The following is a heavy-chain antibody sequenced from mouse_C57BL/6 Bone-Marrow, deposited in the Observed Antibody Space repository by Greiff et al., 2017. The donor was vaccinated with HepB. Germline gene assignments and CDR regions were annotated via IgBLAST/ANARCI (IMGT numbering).Heavy chain of an antibody. V-gene: IGHV5-17*01. CDR3: ARIPDYSYYYAMDY. D-gene: IGHD2-12*01. CDR1: GFTFSDYG. J-gene: IGHJ4*01. Sequence: EVKLMESGGGLVKPGGSLKLSCAASGFTFSDYGMHWVRQAPEKGLEWVAYISSGSSTIYYADTVKGRFTISRDNAKNTLFLQMTSLRSEDTAMYYCARIPDYSYYYAMDYWGQGTSVTVSS. CDR2: ISSGSSTI.